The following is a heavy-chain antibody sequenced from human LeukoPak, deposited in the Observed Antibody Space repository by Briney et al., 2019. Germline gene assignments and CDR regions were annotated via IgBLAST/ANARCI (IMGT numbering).Heavy chain of an antibody. CDR3: ARPDGGYAY. D-gene: IGHD5-12*01. CDR2: IYPGDSDT. J-gene: IGHJ4*02. V-gene: IGHV5-51*01. Sequence: GESLKISCKGSGYSFTTSWISWVLQIHGLCLEWMGIIYPGDSDTRYSPSFQGQVTISADKSISTAYLQWSSLKASDTAMYYCARPDGGYAYWGQGTLVTVSS. CDR1: GYSFTTSW.